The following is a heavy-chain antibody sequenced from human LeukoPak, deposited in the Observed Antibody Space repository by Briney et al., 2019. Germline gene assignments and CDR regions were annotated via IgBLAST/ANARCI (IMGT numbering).Heavy chain of an antibody. CDR3: ARDYVASSTSVWSYYYLDV. J-gene: IGHJ6*03. D-gene: IGHD2-2*01. Sequence: ASVKVSCEASGYTFTSYYLHWVRQAPGQGLEWMGMINPSGGYTNYAQNFQGRVAVTSDTSTTTVYMELSSLRSEDTAVYYCARDYVASSTSVWSYYYLDVWGKGTTVTVSS. CDR2: INPSGGYT. CDR1: GYTFTSYY. V-gene: IGHV1-46*01.